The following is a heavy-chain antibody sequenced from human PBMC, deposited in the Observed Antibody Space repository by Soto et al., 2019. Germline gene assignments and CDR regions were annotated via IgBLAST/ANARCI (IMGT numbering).Heavy chain of an antibody. D-gene: IGHD1-20*01. CDR3: ARGHDPIVNYYFDY. J-gene: IGHJ4*02. CDR1: GGSISSGGYY. V-gene: IGHV4-31*03. Sequence: QVQLQESGPGLVKPSQTLSLTCTVSGGSISSGGYYWSWIRQHPGKGLEWIGYIYYSGSTYYNPSLKSRVTISVDTSKNQFSLKLSSATAADTAVYYCARGHDPIVNYYFDYWGQGTLVTVSS. CDR2: IYYSGST.